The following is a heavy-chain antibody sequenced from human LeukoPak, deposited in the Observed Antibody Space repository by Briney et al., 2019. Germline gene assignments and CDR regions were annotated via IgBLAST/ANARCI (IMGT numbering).Heavy chain of an antibody. CDR3: ARPSCGGDSCHDY. D-gene: IGHD2-21*01. J-gene: IGHJ4*02. V-gene: IGHV3-11*03. CDR2: ISTSSSST. Sequence: PGGSLRLSCAASGFTFSDYYMSWIRQAPGKGLEWVSYISTSSSSTTYVDSVKGRFTVSRGNATNLLYLQMNSLRAEDTAVYFCARPSCGGDSCHDYWGQGTLVTVSS. CDR1: GFTFSDYY.